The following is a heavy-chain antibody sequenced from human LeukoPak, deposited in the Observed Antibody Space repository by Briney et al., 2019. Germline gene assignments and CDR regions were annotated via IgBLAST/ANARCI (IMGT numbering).Heavy chain of an antibody. D-gene: IGHD2-2*01. Sequence: PGGSLRLSCVASGFPFSGYWMTLVRQAPGKGLEWVASIKKDGSEKSYVDSVKGRFTISRDNAKNSLYLQMNSLRAEDTAIYYCVSCGTTTCIIRFDHWGQGTLVTVSS. CDR1: GFPFSGYW. J-gene: IGHJ4*02. CDR3: VSCGTTTCIIRFDH. V-gene: IGHV3-7*01. CDR2: IKKDGSEK.